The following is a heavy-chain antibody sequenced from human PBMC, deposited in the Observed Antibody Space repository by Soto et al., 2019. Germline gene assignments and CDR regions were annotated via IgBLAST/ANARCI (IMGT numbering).Heavy chain of an antibody. CDR1: VFTFSSYG. J-gene: IGHJ4*02. CDR2: ICYDGSNK. CDR3: ARAFSACTHGGPGY. Sequence: WGSLRVSCAASVFTFSSYGMNWVRQAPGKGLDWVAVICYDGSNKYYADSVKGRFTISRDNSKNTLYLQMNSLRAEDTAVYYRARAFSACTHGGPGYWGQGTMVTVSS. D-gene: IGHD3-16*01. V-gene: IGHV3-33*01.